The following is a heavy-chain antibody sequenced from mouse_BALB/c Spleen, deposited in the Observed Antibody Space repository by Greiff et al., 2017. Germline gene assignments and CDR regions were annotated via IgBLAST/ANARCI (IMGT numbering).Heavy chain of an antibody. Sequence: QVQLQQSGAELMKPGASVKISCKATGYTFSSYWIEWVKQRPGHGLEWIGEILPGSGSTNYNEKFKGKATFTADTSSNTAYMQLSSLTSEDSAVYYCARGIYYGSSYYWYFDVWGAGTTVTVSS. D-gene: IGHD1-1*01. CDR3: ARGIYYGSSYYWYFDV. CDR1: GYTFSSYW. CDR2: ILPGSGST. V-gene: IGHV1-9*01. J-gene: IGHJ1*01.